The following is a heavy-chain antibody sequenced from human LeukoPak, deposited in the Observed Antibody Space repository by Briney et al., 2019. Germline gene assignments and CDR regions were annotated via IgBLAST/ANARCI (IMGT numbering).Heavy chain of an antibody. Sequence: GGSLRLSCAASGFTFSSYAMSWVRQAPGKGLEWVSGVSGSGDSTYYADSVKGRSTISRDNAKNTLWLQMNSLRAEDTAVYYCVQSSPTIDYWGQGTLVTVSS. V-gene: IGHV3-23*01. CDR3: VQSSPTIDY. CDR1: GFTFSSYA. CDR2: VSGSGDST. J-gene: IGHJ4*02. D-gene: IGHD5-12*01.